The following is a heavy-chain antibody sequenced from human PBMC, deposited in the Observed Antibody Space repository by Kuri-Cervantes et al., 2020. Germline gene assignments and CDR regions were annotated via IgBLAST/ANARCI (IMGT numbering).Heavy chain of an antibody. CDR2: IYYSGST. CDR1: GGSISSSSYY. V-gene: IGHV4-39*07. J-gene: IGHJ4*02. D-gene: IGHD5-18*01. Sequence: GSLRLSCTVSGGSISSSSYYWGWIRQPPGKGLEWIGSIYYSGSTYYNPSLKSRVTISVDTSKNQFSLKLSSVTAADTAVYYCARAGSYGSFDYWGQGTLVTVSS. CDR3: ARAGSYGSFDY.